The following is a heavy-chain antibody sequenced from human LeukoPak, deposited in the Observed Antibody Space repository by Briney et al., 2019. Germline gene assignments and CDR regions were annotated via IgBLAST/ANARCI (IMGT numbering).Heavy chain of an antibody. J-gene: IGHJ4*02. Sequence: GGSLRLSCAASGFTFSNYAMNWVRQAPGKGLEWVSGLSGSGDNTFYADSVKGRFTISRDNSKYTLYLQMSSLRAEDTAVYYCATGCRGGSCTDSGFDYWGQGNLVTVSS. V-gene: IGHV3-23*01. D-gene: IGHD2-15*01. CDR1: GFTFSNYA. CDR3: ATGCRGGSCTDSGFDY. CDR2: LSGSGDNT.